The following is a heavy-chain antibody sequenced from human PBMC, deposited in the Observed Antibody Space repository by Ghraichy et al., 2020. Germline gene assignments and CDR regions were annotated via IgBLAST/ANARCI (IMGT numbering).Heavy chain of an antibody. CDR2: ISSSSGYI. CDR1: GFTFSTYN. V-gene: IGHV3-21*01. Sequence: GGSLRLSCAASGFTFSTYNMNWVRQAPGRGLEWVSSISSSSGYIFYADSVKGRSTISRDNAKNSLYLQMNSLRAEDTAVYYCARASTGYGGNSADYWGQGTLVTVSS. CDR3: ARASTGYGGNSADY. D-gene: IGHD4-23*01. J-gene: IGHJ4*02.